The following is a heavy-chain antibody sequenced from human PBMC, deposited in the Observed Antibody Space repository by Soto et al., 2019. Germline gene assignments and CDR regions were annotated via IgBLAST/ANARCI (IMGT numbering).Heavy chain of an antibody. V-gene: IGHV1-69*01. CDR2: IIPIFGTA. CDR3: XXXXXXXXYYYYMDV. Sequence: QVQLVQSGAEVKKPGSSVKVSCKASGGTFSSYAISWVRQAPGQGLEWMGGIIPIFGTANYAQKFQGRVTITADXXTSTXXXXXXXXXXXXXXXXXXXXXXXXXXYYYYMDVWGKGTTVTVSS. CDR1: GGTFSSYA. J-gene: IGHJ6*03.